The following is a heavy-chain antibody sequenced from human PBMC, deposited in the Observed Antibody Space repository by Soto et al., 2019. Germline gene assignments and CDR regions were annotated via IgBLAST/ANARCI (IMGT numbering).Heavy chain of an antibody. CDR2: IYWDDDK. V-gene: IGHV2-5*02. CDR3: AHTGWLLSNIDAFDI. J-gene: IGHJ3*02. D-gene: IGHD3-9*01. Sequence: QITLKESGPTLVKPTQTLTLTCTFSGFSLSTSGVGVGWIRQPPGKALEWLALIYWDDDKRYSPSLKSRLTIXXDXSXXQVVLTMTNMDPVDTATYYCAHTGWLLSNIDAFDIWGQGTMVTVSS. CDR1: GFSLSTSGVG.